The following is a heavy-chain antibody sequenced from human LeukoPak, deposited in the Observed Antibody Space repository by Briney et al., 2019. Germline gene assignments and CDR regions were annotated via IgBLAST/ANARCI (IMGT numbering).Heavy chain of an antibody. CDR2: INPNSGGT. Sequence: ASVKVSCKASGYTFTGYYMHWVRQAPGQGLEWMGWINPNSGGTNYAQKFQGRVTMTRDTSISTAYMELSRLRSDDTAVYYCARGKQMVRNNWFDPWGQGTLVTVSS. V-gene: IGHV1-2*02. CDR3: ARGKQMVRNNWFDP. J-gene: IGHJ5*02. D-gene: IGHD6-13*01. CDR1: GYTFTGYY.